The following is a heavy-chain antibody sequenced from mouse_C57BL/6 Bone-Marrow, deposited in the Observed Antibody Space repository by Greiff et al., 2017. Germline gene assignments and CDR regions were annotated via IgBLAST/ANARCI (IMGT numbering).Heavy chain of an antibody. J-gene: IGHJ4*01. CDR2: LSDGGSYT. CDR3: ARVDGYPLAMDY. CDR1: GFTFSSYA. Sequence: EVKLVESGGGLVKPGGSLKLSCAASGFTFSSYAMSWVRQTPEKRLEWVATLSDGGSYTYYPDNVKGRFTIARDNDKNNLYLQMSHLKSEDTAMYYCARVDGYPLAMDYWGQGTSVTVSS. V-gene: IGHV5-4*03. D-gene: IGHD2-3*01.